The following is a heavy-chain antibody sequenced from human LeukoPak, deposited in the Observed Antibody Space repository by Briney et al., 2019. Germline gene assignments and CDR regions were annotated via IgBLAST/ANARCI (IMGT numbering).Heavy chain of an antibody. CDR3: ARGPIQGWYSSSWYSLGGDY. CDR2: INSDGSST. D-gene: IGHD6-13*01. V-gene: IGHV3-74*01. J-gene: IGHJ4*02. CDR1: GFTLSSYW. Sequence: GGSLRLSCAASGFTLSSYWMHWVRQAPGKGLVWVSRINSDGSSTSYADSVKGRFTISRDNAKNTLYLQMNSLRAEDTAVYYCARGPIQGWYSSSWYSLGGDYWGQGTLVTVSS.